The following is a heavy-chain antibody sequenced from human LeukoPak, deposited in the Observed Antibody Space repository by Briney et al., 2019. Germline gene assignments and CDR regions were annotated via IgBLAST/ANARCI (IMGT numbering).Heavy chain of an antibody. CDR3: ARGSARYSYGYDWFDP. CDR1: GYTFTSYG. Sequence: ASVKVSCKASGYTFTSYGISWVRQAPGQGLEWMGWISACNGNTNYAQKLQGRVTMTTDTSTSTAYMELRSLRSDDTAVYYCARGSARYSYGYDWFDPWGREPWSPSPQ. V-gene: IGHV1-18*01. J-gene: IGHJ5*02. D-gene: IGHD5-18*01. CDR2: ISACNGNT.